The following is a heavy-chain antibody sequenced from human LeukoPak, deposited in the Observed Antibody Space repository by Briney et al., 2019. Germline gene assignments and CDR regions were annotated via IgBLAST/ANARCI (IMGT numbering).Heavy chain of an antibody. CDR3: AAASPKTQYYYYYYGMDV. CDR1: GYTLTELS. CDR2: FDPEDGET. V-gene: IGHV1-24*01. J-gene: IGHJ6*02. Sequence: ASVKVSCKVSGYTLTELSMHWVRQAPGKGLEWMGGFDPEDGETIYAQKFQGRVTMTEDTSTDTAYMELSSLRSEDTAVYYCAAASPKTQYYYYYYGMDVWGQGTTATVSS. D-gene: IGHD2-2*01.